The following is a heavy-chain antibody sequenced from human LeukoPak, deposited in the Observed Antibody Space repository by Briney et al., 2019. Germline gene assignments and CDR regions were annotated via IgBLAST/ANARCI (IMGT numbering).Heavy chain of an antibody. Sequence: ASVKVSCKASGYTFTSYYMHWVRQAPGQGLEWMGWINPNSGGTNYAQKFQGRVTMTRDTSISTAYMELSRLRSDDTAVYYCARDRTSGSYYKDGLSLNDAFDIWGQGTMVAVSS. CDR1: GYTFTSYY. V-gene: IGHV1-2*02. CDR3: ARDRTSGSYYKDGLSLNDAFDI. J-gene: IGHJ3*02. CDR2: INPNSGGT. D-gene: IGHD1-26*01.